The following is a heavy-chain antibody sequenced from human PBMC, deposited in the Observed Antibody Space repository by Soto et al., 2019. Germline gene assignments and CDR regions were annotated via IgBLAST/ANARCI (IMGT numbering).Heavy chain of an antibody. Sequence: QVQLVQSGAEVKKPGASVKVSCKASGYTFTDYFIHWVRQAPGQGFEWMGWINHKSRGTTYAQKFQGRVTMTRDTSNTTAYMELRGLRSDDTAIYYCARVTLRAGNWFDPWGQGTLGTVSS. CDR2: INHKSRGT. CDR3: ARVTLRAGNWFDP. V-gene: IGHV1-2*02. J-gene: IGHJ5*02. CDR1: GYTFTDYF.